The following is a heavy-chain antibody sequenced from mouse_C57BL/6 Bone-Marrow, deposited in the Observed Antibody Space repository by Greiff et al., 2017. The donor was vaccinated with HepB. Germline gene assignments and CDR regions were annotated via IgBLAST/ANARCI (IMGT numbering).Heavy chain of an antibody. Sequence: VQLQESGAELVRPGTSVKMSCKASGYTFTNYWIGWAKQRPGHGLEWIGDIYPGGGYTNYNEKFKGKATLTADKSSSTAYMQFSSLTSEDSAIYYCARPGTEGYYFDYWGQGTTLTVSS. CDR1: GYTFTNYW. CDR2: IYPGGGYT. J-gene: IGHJ2*01. D-gene: IGHD3-3*01. CDR3: ARPGTEGYYFDY. V-gene: IGHV1-63*01.